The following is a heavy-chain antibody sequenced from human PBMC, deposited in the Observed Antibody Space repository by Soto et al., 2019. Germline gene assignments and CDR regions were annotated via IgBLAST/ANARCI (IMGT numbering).Heavy chain of an antibody. CDR2: INAGNGNT. J-gene: IGHJ6*03. V-gene: IGHV1-3*01. D-gene: IGHD1-1*01. CDR1: GYTFTSYA. Sequence: ASVKVSCKASGYTFTSYAMHWVRQAPGQRLEWMGWINAGNGNTKYSQKFQGRVTITRDTSASTAYMELSSLRSEDTAVYYCARDGTPVFYYYYYMDVWGKGTTVTVSS. CDR3: ARDGTPVFYYYYYMDV.